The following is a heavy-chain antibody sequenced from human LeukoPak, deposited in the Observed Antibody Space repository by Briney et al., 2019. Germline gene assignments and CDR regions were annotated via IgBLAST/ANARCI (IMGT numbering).Heavy chain of an antibody. V-gene: IGHV5-51*01. CDR3: ASHIDDYGDTVNP. CDR2: IYPGDSDT. D-gene: IGHD4-17*01. CDR1: GYSFTSYW. Sequence: GESLKISCKGSGYSFTSYWIGWVRQMPGKGLEWMGIIYPGDSDTRYSPSFQGQVTISADKSISTAYLQWSSLKASDTAMYYRASHIDDYGDTVNPWGQGTLVTVSS. J-gene: IGHJ5*02.